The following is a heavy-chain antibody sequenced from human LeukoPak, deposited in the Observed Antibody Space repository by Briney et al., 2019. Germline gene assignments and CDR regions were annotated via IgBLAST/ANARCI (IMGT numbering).Heavy chain of an antibody. J-gene: IGHJ4*02. CDR2: IYTSGST. D-gene: IGHD2-15*01. Sequence: PSETLSLTCTVSGGSISSYYWSWIRQPAGKGLEWIGRIYTSGSTNYNPSLKSRVTMSVDTSKTQFSLKLSSVTAADTAVYYCARDSSLLRPPGYYFDYWGQGTLVTVSS. V-gene: IGHV4-4*07. CDR3: ARDSSLLRPPGYYFDY. CDR1: GGSISSYY.